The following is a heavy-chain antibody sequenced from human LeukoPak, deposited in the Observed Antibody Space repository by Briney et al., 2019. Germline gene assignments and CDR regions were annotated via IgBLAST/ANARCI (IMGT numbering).Heavy chain of an antibody. CDR3: ARRSSSGWSFDY. CDR2: IYTSGST. Sequence: ASETLSLTCTVSGGSISSGSYYWSWIRQPAGKGLEWIGRIYTSGSTNYNPSLKSRVTISVDTSKNQFSLKLSSVTAADTAVYYCARRSSSGWSFDYWGQGTLVTVSS. V-gene: IGHV4-61*02. CDR1: GGSISSGSYY. J-gene: IGHJ4*02. D-gene: IGHD6-19*01.